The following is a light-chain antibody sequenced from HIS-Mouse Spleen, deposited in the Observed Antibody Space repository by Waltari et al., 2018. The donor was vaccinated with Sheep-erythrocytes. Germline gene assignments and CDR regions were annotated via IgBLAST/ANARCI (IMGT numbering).Light chain of an antibody. J-gene: IGLJ3*02. CDR1: RGHSRYP. Sequence: QLVLTQSPSAPASLGASVKPTCTLGRGHSRYPLAWPSPQPEKGPRYLMELNRDGRHSKGEGIPDLFAGSSSGAERYLTISSRQSEDEADYYCQTWGTGIWVFGGGTKLTVL. CDR3: QTWGTGIWV. V-gene: IGLV4-69*01. CDR2: LNRDGRH.